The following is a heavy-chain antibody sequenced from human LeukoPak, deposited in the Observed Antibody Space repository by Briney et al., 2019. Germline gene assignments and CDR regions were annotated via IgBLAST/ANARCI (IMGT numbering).Heavy chain of an antibody. J-gene: IGHJ4*02. V-gene: IGHV3-23*01. D-gene: IGHD3-22*01. CDR2: ISGSGGST. CDR1: GFTFSSYA. Sequence: GGSLRLSCAASGFTFSSYAMSWVRQAPGKGLEWVSAISGSGGSTYYADSVKGRFTISRDNAKNTLYLQMNSLRAEDTAVYYCARASYDSSGYAFDYWGQGTLVTVSS. CDR3: ARASYDSSGYAFDY.